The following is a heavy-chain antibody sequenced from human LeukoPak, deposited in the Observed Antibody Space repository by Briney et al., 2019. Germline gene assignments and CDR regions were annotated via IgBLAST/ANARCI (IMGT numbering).Heavy chain of an antibody. V-gene: IGHV3-21*01. Sequence: AGGSLRLSCAASGFTFSSYSMNWVRQAPGKGLEWVSSISSSSSYIYYADSVKGRFTISRDNAKNSLYLQMNSLRAEDTAVYYCARDKVATLDYYYYGMDVWGQGTTVTLSS. J-gene: IGHJ6*02. CDR1: GFTFSSYS. D-gene: IGHD5-12*01. CDR2: ISSSSSYI. CDR3: ARDKVATLDYYYYGMDV.